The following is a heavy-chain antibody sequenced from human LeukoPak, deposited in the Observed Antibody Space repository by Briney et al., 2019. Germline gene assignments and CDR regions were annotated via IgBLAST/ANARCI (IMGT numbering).Heavy chain of an antibody. D-gene: IGHD5-18*01. Sequence: PSETLSLTCTVSGGCISSSSYYWGWIRQPPGKGLEWIGSIYYSGSTYYNPSLKSRVTISVDTSKNQFSLKLSSVTAADTSVYYCARLGYSYGYGKFDPWGQGTLVTVSS. CDR3: ARLGYSYGYGKFDP. V-gene: IGHV4-39*01. CDR2: IYYSGST. J-gene: IGHJ5*02. CDR1: GGCISSSSYY.